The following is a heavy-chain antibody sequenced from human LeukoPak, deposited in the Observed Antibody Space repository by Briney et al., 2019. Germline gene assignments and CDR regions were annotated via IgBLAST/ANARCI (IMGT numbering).Heavy chain of an antibody. CDR3: ARDRGDYDSSGYYGYFDY. D-gene: IGHD3-22*01. V-gene: IGHV4-39*07. CDR2: ISYSGST. J-gene: IGHJ4*02. CDR1: GDSISSSDYY. Sequence: KPSETLSLTCTVSGDSISSSDYYWGWIRQPPGKGLGWIGTISYSGSTYYNPSLQSRVTISVDTSKNQFSLKLSSVTAADTAVYYCARDRGDYDSSGYYGYFDYWGQGALVTVSS.